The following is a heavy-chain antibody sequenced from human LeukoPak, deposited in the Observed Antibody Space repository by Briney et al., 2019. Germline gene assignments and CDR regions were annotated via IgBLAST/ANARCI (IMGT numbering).Heavy chain of an antibody. J-gene: IGHJ5*02. CDR2: INHSGST. CDR3: ARGTDCSSTSCYLSP. CDR1: GGSISSGDYY. V-gene: IGHV4-39*07. D-gene: IGHD2-2*01. Sequence: SETLSLTCTVSGGSISSGDYYWSWIRQPPGKGLEWIGEINHSGSTNYNPSLKSRVTISVDTSKNQFSLKLSSVTAADTAVYYCARGTDCSSTSCYLSPWGQGTLVTVSS.